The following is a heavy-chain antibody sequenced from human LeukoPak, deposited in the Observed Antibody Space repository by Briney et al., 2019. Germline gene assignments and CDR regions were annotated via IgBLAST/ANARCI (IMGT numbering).Heavy chain of an antibody. V-gene: IGHV4-34*01. Sequence: PSETLSLTCAVYGGSFSGYYWSWIRQPTGKGLEWIGEINHSGSTNYNPSLKSRVTISVDTSKNQFSLKLSSVTAADTAVYYCARKPSGIAAPPGYWGQGTLVTVSS. D-gene: IGHD6-6*01. CDR1: GGSFSGYY. CDR2: INHSGST. CDR3: ARKPSGIAAPPGY. J-gene: IGHJ4*02.